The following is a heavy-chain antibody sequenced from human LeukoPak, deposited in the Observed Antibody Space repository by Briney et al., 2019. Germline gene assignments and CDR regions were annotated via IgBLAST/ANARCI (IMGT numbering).Heavy chain of an antibody. CDR1: GFTFSSYA. CDR3: AKDYGGNAGYFDY. V-gene: IGHV3-23*01. J-gene: IGHJ4*02. CDR2: ISGSGGST. D-gene: IGHD4-23*01. Sequence: GGSLRLSCAASGFTFSSYAMSWVRQPPGKGLEWVSAISGSGGSTYYANSVKGRFTISRDNSKNTLYLQMNSLRAEDTAIYYCAKDYGGNAGYFDYWGQGTLVTVSS.